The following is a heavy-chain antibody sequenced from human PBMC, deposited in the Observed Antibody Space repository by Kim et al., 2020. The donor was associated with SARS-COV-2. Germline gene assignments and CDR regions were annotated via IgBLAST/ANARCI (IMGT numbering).Heavy chain of an antibody. CDR2: ISGSGGST. Sequence: GGSLRLSCAASGFTFSSYAMSWVRQAPGKGLEWVSAISGSGGSTYYADSVKGRFTISRDNSKNTLYLQMNSLRAEDTAVYYCAKEEGGYDWRLLRLLGEYFDYWGQGTLVTVSS. J-gene: IGHJ4*02. V-gene: IGHV3-23*01. CDR3: AKEEGGYDWRLLRLLGEYFDY. CDR1: GFTFSSYA. D-gene: IGHD5-12*01.